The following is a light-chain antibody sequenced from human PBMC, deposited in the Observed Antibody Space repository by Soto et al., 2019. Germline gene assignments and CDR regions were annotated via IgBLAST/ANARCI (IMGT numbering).Light chain of an antibody. J-gene: IGKJ1*01. CDR1: ESISGW. V-gene: IGKV1-5*01. CDR3: QQYNSYPWT. Sequence: DIQMTQSPSILSASAGDRVTITCRASESISGWLAWYQQKPGKAPKLLIYDASTLQSGVPSRVSGSGSGTEFTLTISSLQPDDFATYYCQQYNSYPWTFGQGTKV. CDR2: DAS.